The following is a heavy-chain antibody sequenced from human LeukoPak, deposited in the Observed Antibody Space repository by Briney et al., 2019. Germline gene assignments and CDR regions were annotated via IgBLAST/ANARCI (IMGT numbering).Heavy chain of an antibody. D-gene: IGHD2-2*01. CDR3: ARGKYTSFDN. Sequence: SQTLSLTCTISGDSLFTNSVAWNWIRQSPSRGLEWLGRTYYRSKWSFDYAVPVKSRITINADTSKNQFSLQLNSVTPEDTAVYYCARGKYTSFDNWGQGTLVTVSS. V-gene: IGHV6-1*01. CDR1: GDSLFTNSVA. CDR2: TYYRSKWSF. J-gene: IGHJ4*02.